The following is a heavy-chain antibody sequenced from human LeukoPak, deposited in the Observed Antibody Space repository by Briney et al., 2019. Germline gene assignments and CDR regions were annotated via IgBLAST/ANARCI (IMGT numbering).Heavy chain of an antibody. V-gene: IGHV3-7*01. CDR1: GFTLSSYW. Sequence: GGSLRLSCAASGFTLSSYWMTWVRQAPGKGPEWVANIKQDGSEKYYVDSVKGRFTISRDNAKNSLYLQMNSLRAEDTAVYYCARYSSGWSSKGLWGHRDYYYYGMDVWGQGTTVTVSS. D-gene: IGHD6-19*01. CDR3: ARYSSGWSSKGLWGHRDYYYYGMDV. CDR2: IKQDGSEK. J-gene: IGHJ6*02.